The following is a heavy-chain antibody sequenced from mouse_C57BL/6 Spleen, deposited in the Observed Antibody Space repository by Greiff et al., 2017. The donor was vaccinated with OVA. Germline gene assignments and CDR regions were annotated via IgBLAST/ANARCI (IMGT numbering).Heavy chain of an antibody. D-gene: IGHD2-3*01. CDR1: GYTFTDYE. CDR3: TRGLLRDAMDY. V-gene: IGHV1-15*01. Sequence: QVQLQQSGAELVRPGASVTLSCKASGYTFTDYEMHWVKQTPVHGLEWIGAIDPETGGTAYNQKFKGKAILTADKSSITAYMQLRSLTSEDAAVYYCTRGLLRDAMDYWGQGTSVTVSS. CDR2: IDPETGGT. J-gene: IGHJ4*01.